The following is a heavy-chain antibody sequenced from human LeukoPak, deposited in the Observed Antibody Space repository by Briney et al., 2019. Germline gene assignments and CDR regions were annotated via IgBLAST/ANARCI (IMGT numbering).Heavy chain of an antibody. D-gene: IGHD6-6*01. V-gene: IGHV1-2*02. CDR2: VNPNSGGT. Sequence: APVKVSCKASGYTFTGYYMHWVRQAPGQGLEWMGWVNPNSGGTNYAQKFQGRVTMTRDTSISTAYMELSRLRSDDAAVYYCARRWYSSSSRTTLFDYWGQGTLVTVSS. CDR1: GYTFTGYY. CDR3: ARRWYSSSSRTTLFDY. J-gene: IGHJ4*02.